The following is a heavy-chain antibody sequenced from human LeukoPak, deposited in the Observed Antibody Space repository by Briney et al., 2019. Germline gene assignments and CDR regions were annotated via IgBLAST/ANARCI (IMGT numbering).Heavy chain of an antibody. V-gene: IGHV3-66*01. Sequence: GGSLRLSCAASGFTFSSYAMSWVRQAPGKGLEWVSVIYSGGSTYYADSVKARFTISRDKSKSTVYLQMNNLRAEDTAVYYCATDGGRREFDYWGQGTLVTVSS. J-gene: IGHJ4*02. CDR2: IYSGGST. CDR3: ATDGGRREFDY. D-gene: IGHD3-3*01. CDR1: GFTFSSYA.